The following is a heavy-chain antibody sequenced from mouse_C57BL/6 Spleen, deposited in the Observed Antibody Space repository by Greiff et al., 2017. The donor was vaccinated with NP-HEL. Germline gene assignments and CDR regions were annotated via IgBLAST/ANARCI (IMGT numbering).Heavy chain of an antibody. CDR2: IYPRSGNT. V-gene: IGHV1-81*01. CDR3: ARLGLCLDY. Sequence: QVQLQQSGAELARPGASVKLSCKASGYTFTSYGISWVKQRTGQGLEWIGEIYPRSGNTYYNEKFKGKATLTADKSSSTAYMELRSLTSEDSAVYFCARLGLCLDYWGQGTTLTVSS. CDR1: GYTFTSYG. J-gene: IGHJ2*01.